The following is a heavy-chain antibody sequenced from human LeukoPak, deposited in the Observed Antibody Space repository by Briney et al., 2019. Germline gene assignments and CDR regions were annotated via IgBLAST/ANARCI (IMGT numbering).Heavy chain of an antibody. D-gene: IGHD2-8*01. J-gene: IGHJ4*02. Sequence: ASVKVSCKASGYNFTDYYLHWMRQAPGQGLEWMGWLNPKIGGTNYAQKFRGRVTLARDTSISTAYMEMSSLKSDDTAVYYCARIPLNLGHCTTSRCRPSPDYWGQGSLVTVSS. CDR2: LNPKIGGT. CDR3: ARIPLNLGHCTTSRCRPSPDY. CDR1: GYNFTDYY. V-gene: IGHV1-2*02.